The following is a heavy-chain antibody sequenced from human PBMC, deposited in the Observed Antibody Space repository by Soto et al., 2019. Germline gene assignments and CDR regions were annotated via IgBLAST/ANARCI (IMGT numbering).Heavy chain of an antibody. D-gene: IGHD6-6*01. Sequence: QVQLQESGPGLVKPSGTLSLTCAVSSGSISSSNWWSWVRQPPGKGLEWIGEIYHSGSTNYNPSLKRRVTISVDKSKSQCSLKLSSVTAADTAVYYCARRAARARGAFDIWVQGTMVTVSS. CDR3: ARRAARARGAFDI. J-gene: IGHJ3*02. V-gene: IGHV4-4*02. CDR1: SGSISSSNW. CDR2: IYHSGST.